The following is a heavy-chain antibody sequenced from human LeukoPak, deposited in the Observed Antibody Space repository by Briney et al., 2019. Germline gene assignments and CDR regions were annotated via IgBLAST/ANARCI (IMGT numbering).Heavy chain of an antibody. CDR1: GYTLTELS. CDR2: FDPEDGET. Sequence: GASVKVSCKVSGYTLTELSMHWVRQAPGKGLEWMGGFDPEDGETIYAQKFQGRVTMTEDTSTDTACMELSSLRSEDTAVYYCATAAWGSGSYYYFDYWGQGTLVTVSS. CDR3: ATAAWGSGSYYYFDY. V-gene: IGHV1-24*01. D-gene: IGHD3-10*01. J-gene: IGHJ4*02.